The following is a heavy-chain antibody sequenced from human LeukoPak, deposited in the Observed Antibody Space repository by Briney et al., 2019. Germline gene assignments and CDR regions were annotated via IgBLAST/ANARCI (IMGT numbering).Heavy chain of an antibody. Sequence: GGSLRLSCAASGFTFSSYWMHWVRQVPGKGLVWVSRINSDGSSTNYADSVKGRFTISRDNAKNTLYLQMNSLRAEDTAVYYCAKDILTGYFRYYFDYWGQGTLVTVSS. CDR1: GFTFSSYW. V-gene: IGHV3-74*01. CDR3: AKDILTGYFRYYFDY. J-gene: IGHJ4*02. CDR2: INSDGSST. D-gene: IGHD3-9*01.